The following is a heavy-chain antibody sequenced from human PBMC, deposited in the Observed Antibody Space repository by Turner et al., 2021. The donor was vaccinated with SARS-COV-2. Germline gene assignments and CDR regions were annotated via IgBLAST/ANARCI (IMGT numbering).Heavy chain of an antibody. V-gene: IGHV1-69*01. J-gene: IGHJ4*02. D-gene: IGHD2-15*01. CDR1: GGTFSSYA. CDR2: IIPICGTA. Sequence: QVQLVQSGAEVKTPGSSVKVSCKASGGTFSSYAITWVRQAPGQGLDWMAGIIPICGTANYAQKFQGRVTITADESTSTAYMELSSLRSEDTAVYYCAKKTTDCSGGTCHEYFEYWGQGTLVTVSS. CDR3: AKKTTDCSGGTCHEYFEY.